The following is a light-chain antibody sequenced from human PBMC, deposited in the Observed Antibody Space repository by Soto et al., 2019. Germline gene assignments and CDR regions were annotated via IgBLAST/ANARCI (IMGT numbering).Light chain of an antibody. J-gene: IGKJ1*01. CDR2: GAS. Sequence: EIVLTQSPGTLSLSPGEGATLXCRASQSVSSNLAWYQQKPGQAPRLLIYGASTRATGIPARFSGSGSGTEFTLTISSLQSEDFAVYYCQQYNNWPRTWTFGQGTKVDIK. CDR1: QSVSSN. CDR3: QQYNNWPRTWT. V-gene: IGKV3-15*01.